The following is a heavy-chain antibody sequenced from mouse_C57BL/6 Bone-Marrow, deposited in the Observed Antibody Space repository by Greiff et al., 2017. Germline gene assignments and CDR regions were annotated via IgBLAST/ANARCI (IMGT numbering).Heavy chain of an antibody. Sequence: QVQLQQSGPELVKPGASVKISCKASGYSFTSYYIHWVKQRPGQGLEWIGWIYPGSGNTKYNEKFKGKATLTADTSSSTAYMQLSSLTSEDSAVYYCARTVVAPYYAMDYWGQRTSVTVSS. J-gene: IGHJ4*01. D-gene: IGHD1-1*01. CDR1: GYSFTSYY. V-gene: IGHV1-66*01. CDR2: IYPGSGNT. CDR3: ARTVVAPYYAMDY.